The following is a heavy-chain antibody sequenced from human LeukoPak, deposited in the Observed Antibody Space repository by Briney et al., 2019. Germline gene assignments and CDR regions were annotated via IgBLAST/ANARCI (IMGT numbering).Heavy chain of an antibody. Sequence: PSQTLSLTCTVSGGSIISADYYWSWIRQPAGRGPEWIGRIYTGGSTNYNPSLKSRVTISVDTSKNQFSLKLSSVTAADTAVYYCARAAAGTFDYWGQGTLVTVSS. V-gene: IGHV4-61*02. CDR1: GGSIISADYY. CDR3: ARAAAGTFDY. J-gene: IGHJ4*02. CDR2: IYTGGST. D-gene: IGHD6-13*01.